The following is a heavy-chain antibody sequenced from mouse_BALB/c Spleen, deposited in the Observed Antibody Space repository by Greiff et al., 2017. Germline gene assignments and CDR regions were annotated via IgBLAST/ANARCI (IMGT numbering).Heavy chain of an antibody. J-gene: IGHJ1*01. D-gene: IGHD1-1*01. CDR1: GYTFTSYW. V-gene: IGHV1-7*01. Sequence: QVQLKESGAELAKPGASVKMSCKASGYTFTSYWMHWVKQRPGQGLEWIGYINPSTGYTEYNQKFKDKATLTADKSSSTAYMQLSSLTSEDSAVYYCARYYGSRGYFDVWGAGTTVTVSS. CDR3: ARYYGSRGYFDV. CDR2: INPSTGYT.